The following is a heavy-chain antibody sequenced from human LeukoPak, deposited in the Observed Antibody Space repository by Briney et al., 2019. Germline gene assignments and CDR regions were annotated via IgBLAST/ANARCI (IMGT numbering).Heavy chain of an antibody. V-gene: IGHV3-9*01. Sequence: PGRSLRLSYAASRFTYDDYAMHWARQARGKGLEWVSGISWNSGSIGYADSVKGRFTISRDNAKNSLYLQMNSLRAEDTALYYCAKGPAIRPGEYYFDYWGKGTLVTVSS. CDR3: AKGPAIRPGEYYFDY. CDR2: ISWNSGSI. J-gene: IGHJ4*01. CDR1: RFTYDDYA. D-gene: IGHD2-21*01.